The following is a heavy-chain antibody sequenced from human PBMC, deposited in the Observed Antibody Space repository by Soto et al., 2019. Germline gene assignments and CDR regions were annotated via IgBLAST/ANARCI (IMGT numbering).Heavy chain of an antibody. Sequence: GASVKVSCKASGGTFSSYAISWVRQAPGQGLEWMGGIIPIFGTANYAQKFQGRVTITADKSTSTAYMELSSLRSEDTAVYYCASNSPLEGRVDYYYGMDVWGQGTTVTVSS. CDR3: ASNSPLEGRVDYYYGMDV. CDR1: GGTFSSYA. J-gene: IGHJ6*02. D-gene: IGHD3-3*01. V-gene: IGHV1-69*06. CDR2: IIPIFGTA.